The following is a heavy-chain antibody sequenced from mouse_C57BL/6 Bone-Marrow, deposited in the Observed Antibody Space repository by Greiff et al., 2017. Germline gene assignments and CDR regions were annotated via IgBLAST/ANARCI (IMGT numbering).Heavy chain of an antibody. J-gene: IGHJ4*01. Sequence: QVQLQQPGAELVRPGSSVKLSCKASGYTFTSYWMDWVKQRPGQGLEWIGNIYPSDSETHYNQKFKDKATLTVDKSSSTAYMQRSSLTSEDSAVYYCARWADYYAMDYWGQGTSVTVSS. CDR2: IYPSDSET. CDR1: GYTFTSYW. CDR3: ARWADYYAMDY. V-gene: IGHV1-61*01. D-gene: IGHD3-3*01.